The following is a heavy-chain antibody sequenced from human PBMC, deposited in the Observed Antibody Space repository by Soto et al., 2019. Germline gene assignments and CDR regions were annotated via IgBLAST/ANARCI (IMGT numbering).Heavy chain of an antibody. V-gene: IGHV3-23*01. CDR2: ISGSGGST. D-gene: IGHD3-10*01. CDR1: GFTFTTYA. J-gene: IGHJ4*02. Sequence: GSLRLSCAASGFTFTTYAMSWVRQAPGKGLEWVSTISGSGGSTYYADSVKGRFTISRDNSKNTLYLQMNSLRAEDTAVYYCAKALWFGQLKTTNRGQGTSVTVSS. CDR3: AKALWFGQLKTTN.